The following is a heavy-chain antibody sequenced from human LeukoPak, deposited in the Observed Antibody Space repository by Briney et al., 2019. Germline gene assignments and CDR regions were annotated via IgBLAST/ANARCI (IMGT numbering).Heavy chain of an antibody. V-gene: IGHV5-51*01. CDR2: IYPGDSDT. D-gene: IGHD5-18*01. CDR3: ATLSYGLSDY. J-gene: IGHJ4*02. CDR1: GYSFNSYW. Sequence: GESLKISCQGSGYSFNSYWLGWVRQTPGKGLEWMGIIYPGDSDTRYSPSFQGHVTISADKSISTAYLQWSSLKASDTAMYYCATLSYGLSDYWGQGTLVTVSS.